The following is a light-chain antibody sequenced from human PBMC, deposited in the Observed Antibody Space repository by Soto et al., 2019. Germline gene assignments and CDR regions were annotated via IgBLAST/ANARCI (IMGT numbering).Light chain of an antibody. CDR2: DVS. CDR1: SSDVCGYNF. Sequence: QSALTQPASVSGSPGQSITISCTGTSSDVCGYNFVSWYQQHPGKSPKVMIYDVSHRPSGVSNRFSGSKSGNTASLTISGLQAEDEADYYCTSYTSSSTVVFGGGSKLTVL. CDR3: TSYTSSSTVV. V-gene: IGLV2-14*03. J-gene: IGLJ2*01.